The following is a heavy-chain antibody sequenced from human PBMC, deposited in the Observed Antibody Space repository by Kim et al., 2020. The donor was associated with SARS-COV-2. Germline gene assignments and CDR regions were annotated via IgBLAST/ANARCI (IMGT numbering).Heavy chain of an antibody. J-gene: IGHJ6*02. D-gene: IGHD5-12*01. CDR2: VYHSGST. Sequence: SETLSLTCAVSGAVSGDSLSSGNWWTWVRQSPGKGLEWIGEVYHSGSTNYNPSLKSRVTISVDKSRNQFSLRLSSVTAADTAVYYCTRAKSYYNYGMDVWGQGTSVTVAS. V-gene: IGHV4-4*02. CDR1: GDSLSSGNW. CDR3: TRAKSYYNYGMDV.